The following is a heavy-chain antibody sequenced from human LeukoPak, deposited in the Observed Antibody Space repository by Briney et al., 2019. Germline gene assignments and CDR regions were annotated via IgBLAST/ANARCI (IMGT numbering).Heavy chain of an antibody. Sequence: KPGESLKISCKGSGYIFTHNRLGWVRQMPGKGLEWMAIIYPGDSDTRYSPSFEGQVTLSVDKSSSTAYLQWSSLKASDTAMYYCARQTRDGSGSRGYFFDFWGQGTLVTVSS. V-gene: IGHV5-51*01. J-gene: IGHJ4*02. CDR2: IYPGDSDT. CDR1: GYIFTHNR. CDR3: ARQTRDGSGSRGYFFDF. D-gene: IGHD3-10*01.